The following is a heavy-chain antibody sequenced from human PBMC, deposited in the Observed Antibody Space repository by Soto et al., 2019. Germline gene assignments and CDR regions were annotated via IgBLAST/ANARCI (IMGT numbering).Heavy chain of an antibody. CDR1: GYTFTSYA. D-gene: IGHD4-4*01. V-gene: IGHV1-3*01. Sequence: ASVKVSCKASGYTFTSYAMHWVRQAPGQRLEWMGWINAGNGNTKYAQKFQGRVTITRDTSASTAYMELSSLRSEDTAVYYCARAQSNYYYYYYMDVWGKGTTVTVSS. CDR2: INAGNGNT. CDR3: ARAQSNYYYYYYMDV. J-gene: IGHJ6*03.